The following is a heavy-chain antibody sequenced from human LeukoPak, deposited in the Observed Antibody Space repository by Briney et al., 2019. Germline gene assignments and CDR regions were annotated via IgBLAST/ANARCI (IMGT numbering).Heavy chain of an antibody. CDR2: IRSYAYGGTT. V-gene: IGHV3-49*03. CDR1: GFTFGDYG. CDR3: TRASYYDSSGYYYRVGDY. Sequence: GGSLRLSCTASGFTFGDYGMSWFRQAPGKGLEWVGSIRSYAYGGTTEYAASVKGRFTISRDDSKSIAYLQMNSLKTEDTAMYSCTRASYYDSSGYYYRVGDYWGQGTLVTVSS. J-gene: IGHJ4*02. D-gene: IGHD3-22*01.